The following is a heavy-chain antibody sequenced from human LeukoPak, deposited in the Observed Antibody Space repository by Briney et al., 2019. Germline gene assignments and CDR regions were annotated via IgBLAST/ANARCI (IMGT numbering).Heavy chain of an antibody. J-gene: IGHJ6*02. V-gene: IGHV3-21*01. Sequence: GGSLRLSCAASGFTFRTYGMNWVRQAPGKGLEWVSFISSSGSYIYYADSVKGRFTISRDNAKNSLYLQMNSLRAEDTAVYYCARDCPIAAAGTRGHGMDVWGQGTTVTVSS. CDR2: ISSSGSYI. CDR1: GFTFRTYG. D-gene: IGHD6-13*01. CDR3: ARDCPIAAAGTRGHGMDV.